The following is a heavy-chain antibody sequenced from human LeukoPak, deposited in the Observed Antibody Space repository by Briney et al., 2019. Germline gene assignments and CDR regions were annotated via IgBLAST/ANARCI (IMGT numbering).Heavy chain of an antibody. CDR1: GGSISSYY. V-gene: IGHV4-59*08. D-gene: IGHD4-17*01. Sequence: SETLSLTCTVSGGSISSYYWNWIRQPPGKGLEWIGYIFYGGSTHYNPSLKSRVIISVDTSKNQFSLKLSSVTAADTAVYYCARGRSYGDYEQDYYGMDVWGQGTTVTVSS. CDR3: ARGRSYGDYEQDYYGMDV. J-gene: IGHJ6*02. CDR2: IFYGGST.